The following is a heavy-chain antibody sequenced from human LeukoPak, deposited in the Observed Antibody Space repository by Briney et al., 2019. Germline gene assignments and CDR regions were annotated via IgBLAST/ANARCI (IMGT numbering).Heavy chain of an antibody. V-gene: IGHV3-21*01. Sequence: GGSLRLSCAASGFTFSSIVMSWVRQAPGKGLEWVSSISSSATHIYYADSVKGRFTISRDNAKSSLSLQMNSLRAEDTALYYCARDSFIVYDDSMEAFDLWGQGTLVTVSS. J-gene: IGHJ3*01. CDR2: ISSSATHI. CDR3: ARDSFIVYDDSMEAFDL. D-gene: IGHD5/OR15-5a*01. CDR1: GFTFSSIV.